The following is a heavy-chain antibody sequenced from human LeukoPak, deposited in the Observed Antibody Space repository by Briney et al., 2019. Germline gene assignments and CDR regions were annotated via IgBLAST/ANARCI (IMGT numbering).Heavy chain of an antibody. CDR2: ISSSSSYI. CDR3: ARDSSSWYFSLSF. Sequence: GGSLRLSCAASGFTFSSYSMNWVRQAPGKGREWVSSISSSSSYIYYADSVKGRSTISRDNAKNSLYLQMNSLRAEDTAVYYCARDSSSWYFSLSFWGQGTLVTVSS. CDR1: GFTFSSYS. V-gene: IGHV3-21*01. J-gene: IGHJ4*02. D-gene: IGHD6-13*01.